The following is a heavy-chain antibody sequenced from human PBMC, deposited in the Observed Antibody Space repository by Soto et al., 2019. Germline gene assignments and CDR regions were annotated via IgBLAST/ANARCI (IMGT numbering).Heavy chain of an antibody. V-gene: IGHV4-4*07. CDR3: ARDIVVVPAANYYYYGMDV. J-gene: IGHJ6*02. CDR2: IYTSGST. D-gene: IGHD2-2*01. Sequence: SETLSLTCTVSGGSISSYYWSWIRQPAGKGLEWIGRIYTSGSTNYNPSLKGRVTMSVDTSKNQFSLKLSSVTAADTAVYYCARDIVVVPAANYYYYGMDVWGQGTTVTVSS. CDR1: GGSISSYY.